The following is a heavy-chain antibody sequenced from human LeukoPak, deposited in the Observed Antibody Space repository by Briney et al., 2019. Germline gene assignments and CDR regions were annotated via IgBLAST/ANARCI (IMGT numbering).Heavy chain of an antibody. CDR3: ARDLDSSGYYRRD. CDR2: INPSGGST. Sequence: ASVKVSCKASGYTFTSYDINWVRQAPGQGLEWMGIINPSGGSTRYAQKFQGRVTMTRDTSTSTVYMELSSLRSEDTAVYYCARDLDSSGYYRRDWGQGTLVTVSS. V-gene: IGHV1-46*01. J-gene: IGHJ4*02. D-gene: IGHD3-22*01. CDR1: GYTFTSYD.